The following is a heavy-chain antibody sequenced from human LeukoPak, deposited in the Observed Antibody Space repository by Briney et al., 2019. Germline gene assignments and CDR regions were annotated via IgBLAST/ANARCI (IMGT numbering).Heavy chain of an antibody. V-gene: IGHV3-30*02. J-gene: IGHJ4*02. Sequence: HAGGSLRLSCAASGFTFSTYGMHWVRQAPGKGPEWVAFIRYDGTNKYYPDSVKGRFTISRDNSKNTLYLQMNSLRAEDTAVYYCAKDEEAARPGYFDYWGQGSLVTVSS. CDR1: GFTFSTYG. CDR2: IRYDGTNK. D-gene: IGHD6-6*01. CDR3: AKDEEAARPGYFDY.